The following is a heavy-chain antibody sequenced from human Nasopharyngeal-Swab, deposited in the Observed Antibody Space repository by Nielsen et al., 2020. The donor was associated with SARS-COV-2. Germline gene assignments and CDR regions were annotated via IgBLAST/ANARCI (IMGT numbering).Heavy chain of an antibody. J-gene: IGHJ4*02. D-gene: IGHD3-22*01. V-gene: IGHV1-18*01. Sequence: ASVKVSCKASGYTFTSYGISWVRQAPGQGLEWMGWISAYNGNTNYAQKLQGRVTMTTDTSTSTAYMELRSLRSDYTAVYYCARVGRYYYDSSGYQREVGFDYWGQGTLVTVSS. CDR2: ISAYNGNT. CDR3: ARVGRYYYDSSGYQREVGFDY. CDR1: GYTFTSYG.